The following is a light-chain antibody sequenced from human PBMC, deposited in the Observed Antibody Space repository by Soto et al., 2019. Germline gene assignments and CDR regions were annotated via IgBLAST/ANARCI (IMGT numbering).Light chain of an antibody. V-gene: IGKV1-5*01. CDR3: QQYNSYPLT. Sequence: DIQMTQSPSTLSASVGDIFTITCRASQSISSWLAWYQQKPGKAPKLLIYDASSLESGVPSRFSGSGSGTEFTLTISSLQPDDFATYYCQQYNSYPLTFGGGTKVDIK. J-gene: IGKJ4*01. CDR2: DAS. CDR1: QSISSW.